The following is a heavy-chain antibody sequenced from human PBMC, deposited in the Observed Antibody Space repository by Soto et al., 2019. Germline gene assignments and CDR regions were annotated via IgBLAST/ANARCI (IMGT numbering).Heavy chain of an antibody. D-gene: IGHD2-2*01. CDR3: ATRPPQIVVTLLPFPS. V-gene: IGHV3-74*01. Sequence: GGSLRLSCAASGFTFSSYWMHWVRQAPGKGLVWVSRINNDGSSTSYADSVKGRFTASRDNAKNTLYLQMNSLRAEDTAVYYCATRPPQIVVTLLPFPSWGQGTPVTVSS. CDR1: GFTFSSYW. CDR2: INNDGSST. J-gene: IGHJ5*02.